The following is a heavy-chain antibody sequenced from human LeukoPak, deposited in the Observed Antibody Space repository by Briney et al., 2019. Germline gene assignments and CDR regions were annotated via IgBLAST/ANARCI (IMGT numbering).Heavy chain of an antibody. Sequence: GGSLRLSCAASGFTFSNAWMSWVRQAPGKGLEWVGRIKSKTDGGTTDYAAPVKGRFTISRDDSKNMLYLQMNSLKTEDTAVYYCTTDNFHSSGYYQNFDYWGQGTLVTVSS. D-gene: IGHD3-22*01. CDR1: GFTFSNAW. V-gene: IGHV3-15*01. CDR3: TTDNFHSSGYYQNFDY. J-gene: IGHJ4*02. CDR2: IKSKTDGGTT.